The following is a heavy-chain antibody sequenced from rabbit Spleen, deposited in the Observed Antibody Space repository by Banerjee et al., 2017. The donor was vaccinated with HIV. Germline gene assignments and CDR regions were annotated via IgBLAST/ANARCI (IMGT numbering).Heavy chain of an antibody. D-gene: IGHD1-1*01. CDR1: GFSFGSVSW. CDR3: ARDTSSSFSSYGMDL. J-gene: IGHJ6*01. Sequence: QSLEESGGDLVKPGASLTLTCTASGFSFGSVSWIYWVRQAPGKGLEWIGTIYAGSTGTTDYATWAKGRFTISKTSSTTVTLQMTSLTVADTATYFCARDTSSSFSSYGMDLWGPGTLVTVS. V-gene: IGHV1S40*01. CDR2: IYAGSTGTT.